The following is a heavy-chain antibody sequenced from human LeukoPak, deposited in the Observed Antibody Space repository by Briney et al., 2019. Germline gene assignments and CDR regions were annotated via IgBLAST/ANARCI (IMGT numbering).Heavy chain of an antibody. J-gene: IGHJ6*03. CDR2: IYYSGST. CDR1: GGSISSYC. CDR3: ARRGEFCSGGSCYVLRYYYYMDV. D-gene: IGHD2-15*01. V-gene: IGHV4-59*08. Sequence: PSETLSLTCTVSGGSISSYCWSWIRQPPGKGLEWIGYIYYSGSTNYNPSLKSRVTISVDTSKNQFSLKLSSVTAADTAVYYCARRGEFCSGGSCYVLRYYYYMDVWGKGTTVTVSS.